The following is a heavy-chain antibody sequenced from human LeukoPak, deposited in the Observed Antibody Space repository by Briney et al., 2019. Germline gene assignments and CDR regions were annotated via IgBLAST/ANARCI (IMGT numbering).Heavy chain of an antibody. CDR1: GVSFRSYY. CDR2: IHYSGTT. Sequence: PSETLSLTCTVAGVSFRSYYWSWIRQPPGKGLEWIGHIHYSGTTNYNPSLKSRVTISIDTSKNQFSLKLSPVTAGHTAVYSSARRDGTFDNWGQGTLVTVSS. D-gene: IGHD1-14*01. CDR3: ARRDGTFDN. J-gene: IGHJ4*02. V-gene: IGHV4-59*08.